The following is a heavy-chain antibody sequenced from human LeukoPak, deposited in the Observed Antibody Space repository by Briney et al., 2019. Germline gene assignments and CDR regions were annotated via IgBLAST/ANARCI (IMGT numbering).Heavy chain of an antibody. J-gene: IGHJ4*02. CDR3: TRQRYYYDFSGYYYDY. CDR2: IDPSDSYT. D-gene: IGHD3-22*01. Sequence: GESLKISCKGSGYSFSSYWIGWVRQMPGKGLEWMGTIDPSDSYTNYSPSFQGQVTISADKSISTAYLQWSSLKASDTAIYYCTRQRYYYDFSGYYYDYWGQGTLVTVSS. CDR1: GYSFSSYW. V-gene: IGHV5-10-1*01.